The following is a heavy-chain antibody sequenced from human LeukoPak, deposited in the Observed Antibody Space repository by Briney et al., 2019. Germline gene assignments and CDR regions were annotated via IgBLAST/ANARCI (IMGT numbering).Heavy chain of an antibody. D-gene: IGHD6-19*01. CDR3: ARDGAVAGIGYYYGMDV. V-gene: IGHV1-18*04. Sequence: ASVKVSCKASGYTFTSYGISWVRQAPGQGLEWMGWISAYNGNTNYAQKPQGRVTMTTDTSTSTAYMELRSLRSDDTAVYYCARDGAVAGIGYYYGMDVWGKGTTVTVSS. J-gene: IGHJ6*04. CDR2: ISAYNGNT. CDR1: GYTFTSYG.